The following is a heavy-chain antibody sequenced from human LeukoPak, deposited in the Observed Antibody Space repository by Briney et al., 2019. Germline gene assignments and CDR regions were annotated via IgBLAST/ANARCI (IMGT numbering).Heavy chain of an antibody. CDR3: ARERARRGEVSVDY. CDR1: GFTFSSYS. D-gene: IGHD3-10*01. V-gene: IGHV3-21*01. J-gene: IGHJ4*02. CDR2: ISSSSSYI. Sequence: PGGSLRLSCAASGFTFSSYSMNWVRQAPGKGLEWVSSISSSSSYIYYADSVKGRFTISRDNAKNSLYLQMNSPRAEDTAVYYCARERARRGEVSVDYWGQGTLVTVSS.